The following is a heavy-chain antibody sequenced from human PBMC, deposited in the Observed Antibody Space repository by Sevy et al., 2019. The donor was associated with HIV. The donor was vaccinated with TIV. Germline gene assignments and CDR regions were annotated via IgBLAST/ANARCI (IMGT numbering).Heavy chain of an antibody. Sequence: ASVKVSCKASGYTFTNYGINWVRQAPGQGLEWMVWISGYNGNTDYAQKLQGRVTMTTDTSTTTAYMELRSLGSDDTAGYYCAREWYSCSWASDYWGQGTLVTVSS. CDR2: ISGYNGNT. CDR3: AREWYSCSWASDY. D-gene: IGHD6-13*01. V-gene: IGHV1-18*04. J-gene: IGHJ4*02. CDR1: GYTFTNYG.